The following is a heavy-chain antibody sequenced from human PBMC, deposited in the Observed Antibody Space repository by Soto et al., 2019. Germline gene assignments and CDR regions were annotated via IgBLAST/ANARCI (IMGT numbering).Heavy chain of an antibody. V-gene: IGHV1-3*01. D-gene: IGHD6-13*01. CDR1: GYTFTSYY. Sequence: ASVKVSCKASGYTFTSYYMHWVRQAPGQRLEWMGWINAVNGNTKYSQKFQGRVTITRDTSASTAYMELSSLRSEDTAVYYCGRGDSSSWYSLDYWGQGTLVTVSS. CDR2: INAVNGNT. CDR3: GRGDSSSWYSLDY. J-gene: IGHJ4*02.